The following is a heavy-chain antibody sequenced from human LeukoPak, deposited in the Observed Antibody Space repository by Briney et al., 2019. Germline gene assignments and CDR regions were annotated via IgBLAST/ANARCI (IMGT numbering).Heavy chain of an antibody. CDR3: AKVLGSYPNYPLDY. CDR1: GFTFSSYW. CDR2: INHNGNVN. J-gene: IGHJ4*02. D-gene: IGHD1-26*01. V-gene: IGHV3-7*03. Sequence: PGGSLRLSCAASGFTFSSYWMNWARQAPGKGLEWVASINHNGNVNYYVDSVKGRFTISRDNAKNSLYLQMNSLRAEVTAVYYCAKVLGSYPNYPLDYWGQGTLVTVSS.